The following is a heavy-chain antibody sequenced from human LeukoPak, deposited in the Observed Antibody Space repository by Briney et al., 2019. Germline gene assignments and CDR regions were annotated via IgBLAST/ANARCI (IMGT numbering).Heavy chain of an antibody. CDR3: ASSIAAAGTRAFDI. D-gene: IGHD6-13*01. V-gene: IGHV1-2*06. CDR1: GYTFTGYY. J-gene: IGHJ3*02. Sequence: ASVKVSCKASGYTFTGYYMHWVRQAPGQGLEWMGRINPNSGVTNYAQKFQGRVTMTRDTSISTAYMELSRLRSDDTAVYYCASSIAAAGTRAFDIWGQGTMVTVSS. CDR2: INPNSGVT.